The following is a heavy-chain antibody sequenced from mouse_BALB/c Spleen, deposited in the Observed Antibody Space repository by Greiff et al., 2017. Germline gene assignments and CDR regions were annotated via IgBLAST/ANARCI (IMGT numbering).Heavy chain of an antibody. CDR3: TRRRGLWSDY. CDR1: GYTFTSYW. J-gene: IGHJ2*01. CDR2: IDPSDGYT. Sequence: VQLQQPGAELVKPGASVKMSCKASGYTFTSYWMHWVKQRPGQGLEWIGVIDPSDGYTSYNQKFKGKATLTVDTSSSTAYMQLSSLTSEDSAVYYCTRRRGLWSDYWGQGTTLTVSS. D-gene: IGHD1-1*02. V-gene: IGHV1S127*01.